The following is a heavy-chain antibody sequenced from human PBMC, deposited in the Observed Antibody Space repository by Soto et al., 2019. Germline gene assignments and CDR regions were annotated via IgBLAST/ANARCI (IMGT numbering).Heavy chain of an antibody. CDR3: VRYQYDAFDI. J-gene: IGHJ3*02. CDR2: LSSGGNT. D-gene: IGHD2-2*01. V-gene: IGHV3-53*02. CDR1: GFTLRSNY. Sequence: EEQLVESGGGLVQPGGSLRLSCAASGFTLRSNYMSWVRQAPGKGLESVSLLSSGGNTYYADSVKGRFSISKDNSKNIVFLHMNILRAEDTAVYYCVRYQYDAFDIWGQGTVVTVSS.